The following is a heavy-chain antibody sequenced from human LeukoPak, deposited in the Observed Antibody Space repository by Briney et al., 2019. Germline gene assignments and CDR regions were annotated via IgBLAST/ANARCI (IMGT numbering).Heavy chain of an antibody. D-gene: IGHD3-3*01. V-gene: IGHV3-7*01. CDR1: GFTFSSYW. J-gene: IGHJ4*02. Sequence: GGSLRLSCAASGFTFSSYWMSWVRQAPGKGLEWVANIKQDGSEKYYVDSVKGRFTISRDNAKNPLYLQMNSLRAEDTAVYYCARDLDFWSGYPSFDYWGQGTLVTVSS. CDR3: ARDLDFWSGYPSFDY. CDR2: IKQDGSEK.